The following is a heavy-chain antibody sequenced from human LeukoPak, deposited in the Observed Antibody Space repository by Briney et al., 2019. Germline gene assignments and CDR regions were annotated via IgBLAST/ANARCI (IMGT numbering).Heavy chain of an antibody. CDR2: TLPMFGTA. Sequence: SVKVSCQASGGTFSSYVISWVRQPAGQGLEWMGGTLPMFGTANYEQKFQGRVTITTDESTSTAYMELSSLRSEDTAVYSCARYYYDSSGYYVMPPGYMDVWGKGTTVTVSS. D-gene: IGHD3-22*01. J-gene: IGHJ6*03. CDR3: ARYYYDSSGYYVMPPGYMDV. CDR1: GGTFSSYV. V-gene: IGHV1-69*05.